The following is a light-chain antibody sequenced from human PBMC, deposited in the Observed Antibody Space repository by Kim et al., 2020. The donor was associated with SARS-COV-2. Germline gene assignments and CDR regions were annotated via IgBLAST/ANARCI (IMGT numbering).Light chain of an antibody. CDR1: RSNIGNNY. CDR2: SSK. Sequence: SVTLCCSGGRSNIGNNYVYWYQHFPGTAPKVLIYSSKLRPSGVPGRISGSKSGTSASLAIRGLRSEDEAEYHCAAWDDRLGGWVFGGGTKLTVL. J-gene: IGLJ3*02. CDR3: AAWDDRLGGWV. V-gene: IGLV1-47*02.